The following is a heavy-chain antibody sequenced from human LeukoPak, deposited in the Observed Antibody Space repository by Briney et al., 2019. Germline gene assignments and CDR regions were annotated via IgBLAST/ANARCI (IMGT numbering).Heavy chain of an antibody. CDR3: ARGSAIHSDY. D-gene: IGHD5-18*01. Sequence: SETLSLTCTVSGDSINGYSINSYYWNWIRQPPGKGLEWIGYIFYSGSTNYNPSLKSRVTISVDRSKNQFSLKLSSVTAADTAVYYCARGSAIHSDYWGQGTLVTVSS. J-gene: IGHJ4*02. V-gene: IGHV4-61*05. CDR2: IFYSGST. CDR1: GDSINGYSINSYY.